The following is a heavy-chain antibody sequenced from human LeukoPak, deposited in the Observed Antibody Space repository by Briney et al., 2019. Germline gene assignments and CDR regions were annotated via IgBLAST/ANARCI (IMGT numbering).Heavy chain of an antibody. CDR2: IQYDGSYK. J-gene: IGHJ4*02. V-gene: IGHV3-30*02. CDR1: GFTFSFYG. CDR3: AKTSDQLLYSKFDF. Sequence: GESLRLSCATSGFTFSFYGMHWVRQAPGKGLEWVAFIQYDGSYKFYADSVQGRFSISRDNSKNTLFLQMNSLRADDTAVYYCAKTSDQLLYSKFDFWGQGTLVTASS. D-gene: IGHD2-2*02.